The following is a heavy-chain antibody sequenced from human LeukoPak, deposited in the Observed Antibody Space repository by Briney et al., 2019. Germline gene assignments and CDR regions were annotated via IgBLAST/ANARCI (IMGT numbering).Heavy chain of an antibody. D-gene: IGHD2-2*01. Sequence: GESLKISCKGSGYSFTSYWIGWVRQMPGKGLEWTGIIYPGDSDTGYSPSFQGQVTISADKSISTACLQWSSLKASDTAMYYCARSTRNAFDIWGQGTMVTVSS. J-gene: IGHJ3*02. V-gene: IGHV5-51*01. CDR2: IYPGDSDT. CDR3: ARSTRNAFDI. CDR1: GYSFTSYW.